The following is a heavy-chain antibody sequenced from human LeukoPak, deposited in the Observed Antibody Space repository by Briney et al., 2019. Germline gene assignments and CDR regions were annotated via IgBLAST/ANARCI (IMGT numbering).Heavy chain of an antibody. Sequence: GGSLRLSCAASGFTFSSYGMHWVRQAPGKGLEWVAVISYDGSNKYYADSVKGRFTISRDNSKNTLYLQMNSLRAEDTAVYYCARVKGGIVGATDYWGQGTLVTVSS. D-gene: IGHD1-26*01. CDR3: ARVKGGIVGATDY. CDR1: GFTFSSYG. J-gene: IGHJ4*02. V-gene: IGHV3-30*03. CDR2: ISYDGSNK.